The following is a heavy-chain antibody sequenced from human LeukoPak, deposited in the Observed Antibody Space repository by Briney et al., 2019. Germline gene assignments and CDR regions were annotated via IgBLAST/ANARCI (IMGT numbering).Heavy chain of an antibody. V-gene: IGHV3-21*01. CDR3: ARPLTSNWYPGFDY. Sequence: GGSLRLSCAASGFTFSSYSMNWVRQAPGKGLEWVSSISSSTSYIYYADSVKGRFTISRDSAKNSLYLQMNSLRAEDTAVYYCARPLTSNWYPGFDYWGQGTLVTVSS. D-gene: IGHD6-13*01. J-gene: IGHJ4*02. CDR2: ISSSTSYI. CDR1: GFTFSSYS.